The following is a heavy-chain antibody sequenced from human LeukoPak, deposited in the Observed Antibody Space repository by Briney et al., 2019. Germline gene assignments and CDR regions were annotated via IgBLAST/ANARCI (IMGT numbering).Heavy chain of an antibody. CDR3: ARCGGSSYY. Sequence: SETLSLSCAVSGYSISSGYYWGWIRQPPGKGLEWIGSIYHSGSTYYNPSLKSRVTISVDTSKNQFSLKLSSVTAADTAVYYCARCGGSSYYWGQGTLVTVSS. CDR2: IYHSGST. V-gene: IGHV4-38-2*01. J-gene: IGHJ4*02. CDR1: GYSISSGYY. D-gene: IGHD2-21*01.